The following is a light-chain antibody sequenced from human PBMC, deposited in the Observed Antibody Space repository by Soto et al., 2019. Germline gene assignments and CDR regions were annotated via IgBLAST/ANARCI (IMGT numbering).Light chain of an antibody. CDR3: FSYAGSYTFV. CDR2: DVT. V-gene: IGLV2-11*01. J-gene: IGLJ1*01. Sequence: QSALTQPRSVSGSPGQSVTISCTGTSSDVGGDSYVSWYQQHPGKAPKLLIYDVTTRPSGIPYRFSGSKSGNTASLTISGLRSEDEAEYYCFSYAGSYTFVFGTGTKLTVL. CDR1: SSDVGGDSY.